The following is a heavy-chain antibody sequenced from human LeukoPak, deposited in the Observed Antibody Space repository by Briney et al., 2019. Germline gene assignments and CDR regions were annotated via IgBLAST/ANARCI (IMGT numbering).Heavy chain of an antibody. V-gene: IGHV3-11*01. CDR3: ARAVTYYYDSSGYF. CDR1: GFTFSDYY. D-gene: IGHD3-22*01. CDR2: ISSSGSTI. Sequence: GGSLRLSCAASGFTFSDYYMSWIRQAPGKGLEWVSYISSSGSTIYYADSVKGRFTISRDNAKNSLYLQMNSLRAEDTAVYYCARAVTYYYDSSGYFWGQGTLVTVSS. J-gene: IGHJ4*02.